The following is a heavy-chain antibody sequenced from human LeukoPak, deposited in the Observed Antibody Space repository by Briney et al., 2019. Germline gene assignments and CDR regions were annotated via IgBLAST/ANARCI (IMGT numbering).Heavy chain of an antibody. CDR2: INHSGST. D-gene: IGHD3-3*01. Sequence: PSETLSLTCAVYGGSFSGYYWSWIRQPPGKGLEWIGEINHSGSTNYNPSLKSRVTISVDTSKNQFSLKLSSVTAADTAVYYCARGAITIFGVVIRRKSSFDYWGQGTLVTVSS. CDR1: GGSFSGYY. CDR3: ARGAITIFGVVIRRKSSFDY. V-gene: IGHV4-34*01. J-gene: IGHJ4*02.